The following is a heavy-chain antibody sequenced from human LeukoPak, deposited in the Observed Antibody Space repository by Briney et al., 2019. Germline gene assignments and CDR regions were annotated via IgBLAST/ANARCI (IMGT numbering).Heavy chain of an antibody. J-gene: IGHJ4*02. D-gene: IGHD2-2*01. CDR1: GFTFSSYA. CDR2: ISGSGGST. Sequence: PGGSLRLSCAASGFTFSSYAMSWVRQAPGKGLEWVSAISGSGGSTYYADSVKGRFTISRDNSKNTLYLQMNSLRAEDTAVYYCAKVGQCSSTSCHHLFDYWGQGTLVTVSS. V-gene: IGHV3-23*01. CDR3: AKVGQCSSTSCHHLFDY.